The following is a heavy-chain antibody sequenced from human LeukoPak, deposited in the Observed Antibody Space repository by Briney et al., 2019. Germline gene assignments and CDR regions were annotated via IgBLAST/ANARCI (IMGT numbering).Heavy chain of an antibody. CDR3: ARDPRYYDFWSGYHDQGWFDP. J-gene: IGHJ5*02. D-gene: IGHD3-3*01. V-gene: IGHV1-2*02. CDR2: INPNSGGT. CDR1: GYTFTSYG. Sequence: ASVKVSCKASGYTFTSYGISWVRQAPGQGLEWMGWINPNSGGTNYAQKFQGRVTMTRDTSISTAYMELSRLRSDDTAVYYCARDPRYYDFWSGYHDQGWFDPWGQGTLVTVSS.